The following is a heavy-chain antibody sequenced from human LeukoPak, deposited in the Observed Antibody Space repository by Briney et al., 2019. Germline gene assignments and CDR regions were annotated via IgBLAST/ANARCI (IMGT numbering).Heavy chain of an antibody. Sequence: GGSLRLSCAASGFTFSSYSMNWVRQAPGKGLEWVSGITGAGHTYYADSVQGRFTIYRDNSKNTLYLQMNRLGAEDTAIYYCVQDWAWGAFGYWGQGTLVTVSS. CDR1: GFTFSSYS. V-gene: IGHV3-23*01. D-gene: IGHD7-27*01. CDR2: ITGAGHT. CDR3: VQDWAWGAFGY. J-gene: IGHJ4*02.